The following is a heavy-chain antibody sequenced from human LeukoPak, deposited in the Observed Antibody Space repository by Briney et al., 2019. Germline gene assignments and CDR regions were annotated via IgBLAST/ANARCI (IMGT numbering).Heavy chain of an antibody. V-gene: IGHV3-9*03. CDR2: ISWNSGSI. Sequence: PGGSLRLSCAASGFTFDDYAMHWVRQAPGKGLEWVSGISWNSGSIGYADSVKGRFTISRDNAKNSLYLQMNSLRAEDMALYYCAKGEHYYGSGAPFDIWGQGTMVTVSS. CDR1: GFTFDDYA. D-gene: IGHD3-10*01. J-gene: IGHJ3*02. CDR3: AKGEHYYGSGAPFDI.